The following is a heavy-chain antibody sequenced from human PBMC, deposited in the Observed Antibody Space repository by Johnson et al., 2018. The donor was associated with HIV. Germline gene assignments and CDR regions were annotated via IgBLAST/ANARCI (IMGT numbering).Heavy chain of an antibody. J-gene: IGHJ3*02. V-gene: IGHV3-11*04. CDR2: ISSSWTTV. Sequence: VQLVESGGGLVKPGGSLRLSCAASGFTFSDYYMSWIRQAPGKGLEWLSYISSSWTTVYSADSVKGRFSISRDNAKHSLYLQMNSLSAEDTAVYYCARDRGYWDAFDIWGQGTMVTVSS. D-gene: IGHD3-22*01. CDR1: GFTFSDYY. CDR3: ARDRGYWDAFDI.